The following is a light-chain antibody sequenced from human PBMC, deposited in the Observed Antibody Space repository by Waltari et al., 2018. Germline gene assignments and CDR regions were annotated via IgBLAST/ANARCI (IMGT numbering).Light chain of an antibody. CDR2: GAS. V-gene: IGKV3-15*01. CDR1: QSIARN. J-gene: IGKJ2*01. Sequence: EVLMTQSPPTLSVSPGERATLSCRASQSIARNLAWYQQKPGQAPRLLIYGASTRATGVPDRFSGSGSGTEFTRTISSLQSEDFAVYYCQQYNNWRTFGQGTKLEIK. CDR3: QQYNNWRT.